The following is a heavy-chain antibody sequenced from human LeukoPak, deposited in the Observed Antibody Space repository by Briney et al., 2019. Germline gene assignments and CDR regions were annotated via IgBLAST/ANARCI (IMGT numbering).Heavy chain of an antibody. CDR3: ARGIRYYDILTGYYDEYYFDY. V-gene: IGHV4-38-2*01. CDR2: IYHSGST. J-gene: IGHJ4*02. Sequence: SETLSLTCAVSGYSISSGYYWGWIRQPPGKGLEWIGSIYHSGSTYYNPSLKSRVTISVDTSKNQFSLKLSSATAADTAVYYCARGIRYYDILTGYYDEYYFDYWGQGTLVTVSS. CDR1: GYSISSGYY. D-gene: IGHD3-9*01.